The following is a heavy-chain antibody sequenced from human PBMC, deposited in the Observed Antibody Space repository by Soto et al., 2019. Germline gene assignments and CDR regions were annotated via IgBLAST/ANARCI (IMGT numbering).Heavy chain of an antibody. D-gene: IGHD3-9*01. CDR1: GYTFTSFG. Sequence: QVHMVQSGPEVKKPGASVKVSCKASGYTFTSFGISWVRQAPGQGLEGMGRISTYNGNTDYEQKFQDRVTMTTDTSTATAYMELRTLRSDDTAVYYCASDDLLTGALDYWGQGTLVTVSS. CDR3: ASDDLLTGALDY. V-gene: IGHV1-18*01. J-gene: IGHJ4*02. CDR2: ISTYNGNT.